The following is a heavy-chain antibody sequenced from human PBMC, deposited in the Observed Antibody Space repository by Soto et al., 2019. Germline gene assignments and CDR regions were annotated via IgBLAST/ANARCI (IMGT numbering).Heavy chain of an antibody. D-gene: IGHD3-16*01. CDR2: IYYSGST. CDR1: GGSISSYY. Sequence: SETLSLTCTVSGGSISSYYWSWIRQPPGKGLEWIGYIYYSGSTNYNPSLKSRVTISEDTSKNQFSLKLSSVTAADTAVYYCARHLDYIWGSYFDYWGQGTLVTVSS. V-gene: IGHV4-59*08. J-gene: IGHJ4*02. CDR3: ARHLDYIWGSYFDY.